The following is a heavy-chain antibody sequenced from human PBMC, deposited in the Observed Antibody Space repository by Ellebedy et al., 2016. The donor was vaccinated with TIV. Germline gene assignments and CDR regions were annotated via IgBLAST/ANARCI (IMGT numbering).Heavy chain of an antibody. CDR3: ARGHRASVLRLLEWLPWFDP. CDR2: INTNTGNP. CDR1: GYTFTSYA. V-gene: IGHV7-4-1*02. D-gene: IGHD3-3*01. Sequence: ASVKVSCKASGYTFTSYAMNWVRQAPGQGLEWMGWINTNTGNPTYAQGFTGRFVFSLDTSVSTAYLQISSLKAEDTAVYYCARGHRASVLRLLEWLPWFDPWGQGTLVTVSS. J-gene: IGHJ5*02.